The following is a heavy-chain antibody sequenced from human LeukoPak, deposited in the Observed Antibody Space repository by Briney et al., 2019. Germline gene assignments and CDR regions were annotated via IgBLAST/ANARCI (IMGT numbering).Heavy chain of an antibody. CDR2: VKPDGGDK. CDR1: GFTFSDYW. Sequence: GGSLRLSCAASGFTFSDYWMDWFRQAPGKGLEWVANVKPDGGDKYYADSVKGRFTISRDNAKNSLYLQMNSLRAEDTAVYYCAKGDYYDLDYWGQGTLVTVSS. V-gene: IGHV3-7*05. D-gene: IGHD3-22*01. J-gene: IGHJ4*02. CDR3: AKGDYYDLDY.